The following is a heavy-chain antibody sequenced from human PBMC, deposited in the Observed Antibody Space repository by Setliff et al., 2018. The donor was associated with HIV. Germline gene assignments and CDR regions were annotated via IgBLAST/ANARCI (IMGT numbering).Heavy chain of an antibody. CDR3: ARGGSNSWSPFDY. V-gene: IGHV3-21*01. D-gene: IGHD6-13*01. CDR1: GLTFSSYT. J-gene: IGHJ4*02. Sequence: PGGSLRLSCAASGLTFSSYTMNWVRQAPGKGLEWVSSISSSSSYIYYADSVKGRFTISRDNVKNTLYLQMNSLRAEDTAVYYCARGGSNSWSPFDYWGQGTLVTVSS. CDR2: ISSSSSYI.